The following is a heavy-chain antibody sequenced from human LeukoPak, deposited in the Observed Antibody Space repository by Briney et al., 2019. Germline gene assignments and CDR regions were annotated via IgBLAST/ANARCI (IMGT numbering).Heavy chain of an antibody. J-gene: IGHJ4*02. D-gene: IGHD3-22*01. CDR2: IYYSGST. V-gene: IGHV4-59*01. CDR3: ARDSIDHSSGYYY. Sequence: PSETLSLTCTVSGGSICSYYWSWIRQPPGKGLEWIGYIYYSGSTNYNPSLKSRVTISVDTSKNQFSLKLSSVTAADTAVYYCARDSIDHSSGYYYWGQGTLVTVSS. CDR1: GGSICSYY.